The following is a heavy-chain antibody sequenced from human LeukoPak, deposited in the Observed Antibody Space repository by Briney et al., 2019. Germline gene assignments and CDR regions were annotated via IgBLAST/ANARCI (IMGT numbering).Heavy chain of an antibody. D-gene: IGHD1-7*01. J-gene: IGHJ5*02. CDR3: ARLGGETTRFDL. CDR2: IKQDGILK. V-gene: IGHV3-7*01. Sequence: GGSLRLSCAASGFTFRNYWMSWVRQAPGRGLDWVATIKQDGILKHYADSVKGRFTISRDNAENSQYLQMDSLRVDDTAVYYCARLGGETTRFDLWGQGALVTVSS. CDR1: GFTFRNYW.